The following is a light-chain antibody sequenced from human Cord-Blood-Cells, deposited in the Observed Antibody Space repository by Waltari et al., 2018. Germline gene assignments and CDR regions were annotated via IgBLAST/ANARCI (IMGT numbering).Light chain of an antibody. CDR1: SSDGGSYNL. CDR3: CSYAGSSTVV. V-gene: IGLV2-23*02. Sequence: QSALTQPASVSGSPGQSITISCTGTSSDGGSYNLVAWYQQHPGKAPKLMIYEVSTRPSGVSNRFSGSKSGNTASLTISGLQAEDEADYYCCSYAGSSTVVFGGGTKLTVL. CDR2: EVS. J-gene: IGLJ2*01.